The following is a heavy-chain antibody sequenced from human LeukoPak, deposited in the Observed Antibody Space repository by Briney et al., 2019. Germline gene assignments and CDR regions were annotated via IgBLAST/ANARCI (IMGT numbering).Heavy chain of an antibody. CDR3: ARDLEVTGKDDY. Sequence: ASVKVSCKASGYTFTGYYMHWVRQAPGQGLEWVGWINPNSGGTNYAQKFQGRVTMTRDTSISTAYMELSRLRSDDTAVYYCARDLEVTGKDDYWGQGTLVTVSS. CDR1: GYTFTGYY. V-gene: IGHV1-2*02. CDR2: INPNSGGT. J-gene: IGHJ4*02.